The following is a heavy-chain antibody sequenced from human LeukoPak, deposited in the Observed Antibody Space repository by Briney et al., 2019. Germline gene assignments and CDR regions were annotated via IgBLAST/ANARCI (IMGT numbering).Heavy chain of an antibody. CDR2: TYYRSKWYN. J-gene: IGHJ6*02. D-gene: IGHD3-10*01. V-gene: IGHV6-1*01. Sequence: SQTLSLTCAISGDSVSGNSASWNWIRLSPSRGLEWPGRTYYRSKWYNDYAVSVKSRIIINSDTSKNQFSLQLNSVTPEDTAVYYCARVPKSGYGMDVWGQGTTVTVSS. CDR1: GDSVSGNSAS. CDR3: ARVPKSGYGMDV.